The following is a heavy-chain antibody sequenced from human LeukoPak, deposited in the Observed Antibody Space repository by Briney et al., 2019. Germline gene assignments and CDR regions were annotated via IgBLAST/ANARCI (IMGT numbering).Heavy chain of an antibody. CDR1: GFTFSSYG. D-gene: IGHD3-10*01. Sequence: PGGSLRLSCAASGFTFSSYGMHWVRQAPGKGLEWVAVIWYDGSNKYYADSVKGRFTISRDNSKNTLYLQMNSLRAEDTAVYYCAREVRGEDYYYYYGMDVWGQGTTVTVSS. J-gene: IGHJ6*02. CDR2: IWYDGSNK. CDR3: AREVRGEDYYYYYGMDV. V-gene: IGHV3-33*01.